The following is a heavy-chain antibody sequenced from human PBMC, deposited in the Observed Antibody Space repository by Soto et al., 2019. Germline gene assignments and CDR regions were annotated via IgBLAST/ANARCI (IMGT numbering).Heavy chain of an antibody. Sequence: EGQLVESGGGLVQPGGSLRLSCAASGFTFSSFEMNWVRQAPGKGLECVSYISSSGSTKYYADSVKGRFTISRDNAKKSLFLQMNSLRAEDTAVYYCAREGPADGLDIWGQWTMVTVSS. CDR1: GFTFSSFE. CDR2: ISSSGSTK. CDR3: AREGPADGLDI. J-gene: IGHJ3*02. V-gene: IGHV3-48*03.